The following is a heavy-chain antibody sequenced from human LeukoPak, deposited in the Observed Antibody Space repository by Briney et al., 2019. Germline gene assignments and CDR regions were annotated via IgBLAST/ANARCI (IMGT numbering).Heavy chain of an antibody. CDR3: TRDRSRAEDD. Sequence: PGGSLRLSCAASGFTFSGHWMSWVRQAPGKGLEWVANINQGGSDKSYVDSVKGRFTISRDNANNLLYLQMNSLRGEDTAVYYCTRDRSRAEDDWGQGTLVTVSS. V-gene: IGHV3-7*01. D-gene: IGHD6-25*01. J-gene: IGHJ4*02. CDR2: INQGGSDK. CDR1: GFTFSGHW.